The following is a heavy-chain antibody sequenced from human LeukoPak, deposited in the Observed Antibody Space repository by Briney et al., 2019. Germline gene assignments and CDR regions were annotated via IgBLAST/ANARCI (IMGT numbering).Heavy chain of an antibody. V-gene: IGHV3-7*01. J-gene: IGHJ4*02. CDR1: GFTFRDYW. CDR2: INQSRSEK. CDR3: AGGMGYITDY. Sequence: PGGSLRLSCVASGFTFRDYWIHWVRQAPAKGLNGVANINQSRSEKNYVNSVEGRFTISRDNARNSVYLQMNGLRDDDTAVYYCAGGMGYITDYWGQGILVTVSS. D-gene: IGHD1-1*01.